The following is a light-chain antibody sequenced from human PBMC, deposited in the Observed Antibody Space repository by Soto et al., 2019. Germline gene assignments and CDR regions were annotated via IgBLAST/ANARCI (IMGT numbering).Light chain of an antibody. Sequence: QSVLPQPASVSGSPGQSITISCTGTSSDVGSFNLVSWYQQSSGKAPKLIIYEGSKRPSGVSNRFSGSKSGNTASLTISGLQAEDEADYFCCSYAGSRTLVFGGGTKVTVL. CDR2: EGS. CDR3: CSYAGSRTLV. V-gene: IGLV2-23*01. CDR1: SSDVGSFNL. J-gene: IGLJ2*01.